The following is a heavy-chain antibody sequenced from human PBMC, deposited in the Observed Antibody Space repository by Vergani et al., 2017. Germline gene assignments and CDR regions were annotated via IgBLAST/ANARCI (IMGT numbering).Heavy chain of an antibody. J-gene: IGHJ4*02. D-gene: IGHD3-22*01. Sequence: QVTLKESGPALVKPTQTLTLTCTFSGFSLTTYGMRVSWIRQPPGKALEWLARIDWDDDTYYRTSLRTRLTIYKDTFKNQVALTMTNMDPVDTATYYGARTLSDSRGYYLDYWGEGTLVTVSS. CDR3: ARTLSDSRGYYLDY. CDR2: IDWDDDT. CDR1: GFSLTTYGMR. V-gene: IGHV2-70*04.